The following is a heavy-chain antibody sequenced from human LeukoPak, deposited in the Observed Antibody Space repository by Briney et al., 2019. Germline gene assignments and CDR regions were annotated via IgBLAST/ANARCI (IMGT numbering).Heavy chain of an antibody. CDR1: GGTFSSYA. CDR3: ARWGINDSSGYYYGYYFDY. D-gene: IGHD3-22*01. V-gene: IGHV1-18*01. J-gene: IGHJ4*02. Sequence: ASVKVSCKASGGTFSSYAISWVRQAPGQGLEWMGWISAYNGNTNYAQKLQGRVTMTTDTSTSTAYMELRSLRSDDTAVYYCARWGINDSSGYYYGYYFDYWGQGTLVTVSS. CDR2: ISAYNGNT.